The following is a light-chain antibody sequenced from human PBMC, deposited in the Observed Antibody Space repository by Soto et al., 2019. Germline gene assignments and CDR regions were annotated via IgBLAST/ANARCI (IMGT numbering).Light chain of an antibody. V-gene: IGKV1-5*01. CDR3: QQYSTYPWT. J-gene: IGKJ1*01. CDR1: QSISSW. Sequence: QSPSTLSASVGDRVTITCRASQSISSWLAWYQQKPGKAPKVLIFDASSLESGVPSRFSGSGSATEFTLTISSLQPDDFATYYCQQYSTYPWTFGQGTKV. CDR2: DAS.